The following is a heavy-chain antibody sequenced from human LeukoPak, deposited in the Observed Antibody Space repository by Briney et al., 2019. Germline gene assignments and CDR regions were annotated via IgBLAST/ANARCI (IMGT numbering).Heavy chain of an antibody. J-gene: IGHJ6*03. CDR2: ISSSSSTT. CDR1: GFTFSSYS. D-gene: IGHD1-1*01. Sequence: PGGSLRLSCAASGFTFSSYSMNWVRQAPGKGLEWVSYISSSSSTTYYADSVKGRFTISRDNAKNSLYLQMNSLRAEDTAVYYCARQRWNDPLEYYMDVWGKGTTVTVSS. CDR3: ARQRWNDPLEYYMDV. V-gene: IGHV3-48*01.